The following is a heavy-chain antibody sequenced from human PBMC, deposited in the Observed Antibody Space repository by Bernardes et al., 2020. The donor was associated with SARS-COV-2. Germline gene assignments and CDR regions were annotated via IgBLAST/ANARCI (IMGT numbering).Heavy chain of an antibody. V-gene: IGHV3-23*01. D-gene: IGHD3-16*01. CDR3: VKDKYYDVSGNF. J-gene: IGHJ4*02. CDR2: IYHGRDEA. Sequence: GGSLRLSCAVSGFNIRTTGMSWVRQAPGEGLEWVAFIYHGRDEANYADSVKGRFTISRDNPKNTLYLHMNNLRAEDTAQYYCVKDKYYDVSGNFWGQGTLVTVTS. CDR1: GFNIRTTG.